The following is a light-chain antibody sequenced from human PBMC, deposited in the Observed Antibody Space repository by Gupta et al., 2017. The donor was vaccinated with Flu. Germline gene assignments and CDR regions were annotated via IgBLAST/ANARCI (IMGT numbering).Light chain of an antibody. CDR1: SNDVGGYNF. J-gene: IGLJ1*01. CDR2: DVT. Sequence: QSALTQPRSVSGSPGQSVTVSCTGTSNDVGGYNFVSWYQQHPGKAPKVMIYDVTNRPSGVPDRFSGSRSGNTASLTISGLQAEDEADYYCCSYAGSRYVFGTGTKVIVL. CDR3: CSYAGSRYV. V-gene: IGLV2-11*01.